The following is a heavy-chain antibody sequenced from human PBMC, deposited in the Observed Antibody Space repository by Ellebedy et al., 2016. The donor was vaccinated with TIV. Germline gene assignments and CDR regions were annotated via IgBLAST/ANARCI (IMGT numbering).Heavy chain of an antibody. CDR2: ISADGANT. J-gene: IGHJ4*02. D-gene: IGHD2/OR15-2a*01. CDR1: GFIFGDYA. V-gene: IGHV3-43*02. Sequence: PGGSLRLSCAPSGFIFGDYAMHWVRQAPGKGLEWVSLISADGANTYYADSVKGRFTISRDNAKNSLYLQMNSLRAEDTAVYYCARMTFEGWGQGTLVTVSS. CDR3: ARMTFEG.